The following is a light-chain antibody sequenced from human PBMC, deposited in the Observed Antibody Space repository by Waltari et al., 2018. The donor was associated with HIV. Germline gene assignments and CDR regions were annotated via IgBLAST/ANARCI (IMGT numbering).Light chain of an antibody. Sequence: SYELTQPPSVSVSPGQTARIPCSADVLTQKYPYWYQQKAGQAPVMVMSNATQRPSGIPERFSGSSSGTIVTLTISGVQAEDEADYYCQTADRYGTVVVGGGTKLTVL. CDR3: QTADRYGTVV. V-gene: IGLV3-25*03. CDR2: NAT. J-gene: IGLJ2*01. CDR1: VLTQKY.